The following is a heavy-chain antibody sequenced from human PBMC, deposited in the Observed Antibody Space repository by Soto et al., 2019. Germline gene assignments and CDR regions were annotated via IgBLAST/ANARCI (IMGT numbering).Heavy chain of an antibody. V-gene: IGHV5-10-1*01. J-gene: IGHJ4*02. CDR1: GYSFAGYW. CDR2: IDPSDSQT. D-gene: IGHD3-22*01. CDR3: ARQIYDSDTGPNFQYYFDS. Sequence: GESLKISCKGSGYSFAGYWITWVRQKPGKGLEWMGRIDPSDSQTYYSPSFRGHVTISVTKSITTVFLQWSSLRASDTAMYYCARQIYDSDTGPNFQYYFDSWGQETPVTVSS.